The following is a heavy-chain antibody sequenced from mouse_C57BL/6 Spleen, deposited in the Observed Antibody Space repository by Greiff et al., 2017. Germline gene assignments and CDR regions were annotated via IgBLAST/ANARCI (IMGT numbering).Heavy chain of an antibody. J-gene: IGHJ2*01. V-gene: IGHV1-80*01. CDR2: IYPGDGDT. CDR3: ARSVSSSFGF. CDR1: GYAFSSYW. Sequence: VKLMESGAELVKPGASVKISCQASGYAFSSYWMNWVKQRPGKGLEWIGQIYPGDGDTNYNGKFKGKDTLTADKSSSTAYVQLSSLTSEDSAVYFCARSVSSSFGFWRKDTTLTVAS. D-gene: IGHD1-1*01.